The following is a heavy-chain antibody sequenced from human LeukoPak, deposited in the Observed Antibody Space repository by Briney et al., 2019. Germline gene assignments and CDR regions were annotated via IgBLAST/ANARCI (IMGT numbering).Heavy chain of an antibody. V-gene: IGHV3-74*01. Sequence: GGSLRLSCAASGFTFSSYWMHWVRQAPGKGLVWVSRINSDGSSTSYADSVKGRFTISRDNAKNTLYLQMNSLRAEDTAVYYCARGSQQYFFLEWLSGYWGQGTLVTVSS. CDR1: GFTFSSYW. CDR3: ARGSQQYFFLEWLSGY. D-gene: IGHD3-3*01. J-gene: IGHJ4*02. CDR2: INSDGSST.